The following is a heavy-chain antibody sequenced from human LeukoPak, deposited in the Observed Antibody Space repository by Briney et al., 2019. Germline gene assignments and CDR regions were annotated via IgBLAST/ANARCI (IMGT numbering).Heavy chain of an antibody. CDR3: AKMVSGWTGRKYYFDY. Sequence: GSLRLSCAASGFTFSSYAMSWVRQAPGKGLEWVSAISGGGGSTYYADSVKGRFTISRDNSKNALYLQMNSLRAEDTAVYYCAKMVSGWTGRKYYFDYWGQGTLVTVSS. J-gene: IGHJ4*02. CDR2: ISGGGGST. CDR1: GFTFSSYA. V-gene: IGHV3-23*01. D-gene: IGHD6-19*01.